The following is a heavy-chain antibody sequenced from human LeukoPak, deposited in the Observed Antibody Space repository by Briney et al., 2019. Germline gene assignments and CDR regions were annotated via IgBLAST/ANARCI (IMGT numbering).Heavy chain of an antibody. CDR2: ISYDGSNK. J-gene: IGHJ6*02. Sequence: GGSLRLSCAASGFTFSSYAMHWVRQAPGKGLEWVAVISYDGSNKYYADSVKGRFTISRDNSENTLYLQMNSLRAEDTAVYYCARGSYITMVRTYGMDVWGQGTTVTVSS. D-gene: IGHD3-10*01. CDR3: ARGSYITMVRTYGMDV. V-gene: IGHV3-30-3*01. CDR1: GFTFSSYA.